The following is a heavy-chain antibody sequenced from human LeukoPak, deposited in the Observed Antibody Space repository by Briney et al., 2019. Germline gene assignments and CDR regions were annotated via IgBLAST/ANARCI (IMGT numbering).Heavy chain of an antibody. CDR3: ARDPYCSGGGCAPHPNWFDP. D-gene: IGHD2-15*01. CDR2: ISSSGSTI. Sequence: PGGSLRLSCAASGFTFSDYYMSWIRQAPGKGLEWVSYISSSGSTIYYADSVKGRFTISRDNAKNSLYLQMNSLRAEDTAVYYCARDPYCSGGGCAPHPNWFDPWGQGTLVTVSS. V-gene: IGHV3-11*04. CDR1: GFTFSDYY. J-gene: IGHJ5*02.